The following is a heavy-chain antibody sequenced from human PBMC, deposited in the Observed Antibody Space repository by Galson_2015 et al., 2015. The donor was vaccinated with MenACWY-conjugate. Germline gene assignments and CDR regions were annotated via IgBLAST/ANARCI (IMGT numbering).Heavy chain of an antibody. CDR1: GFTFSSYW. V-gene: IGHV3-7*03. D-gene: IGHD2-8*01. Sequence: SLRLSCAASGFTFSSYWMSWVRQAPGKGLEWVANIKQDGSEKKYVDSVKGRFTISRDNAQKSLYVQMNSLRAEDTAVYYCVRDSMWGVAGELWGQGTLVIVSS. CDR2: IKQDGSEK. CDR3: VRDSMWGVAGEL. J-gene: IGHJ4*02.